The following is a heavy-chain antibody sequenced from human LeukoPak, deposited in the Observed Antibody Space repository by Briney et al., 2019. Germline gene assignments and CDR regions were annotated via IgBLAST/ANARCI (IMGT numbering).Heavy chain of an antibody. Sequence: GASVKVSCKASGYTFTSYDINWVRQATGQGLEWMGWMNPNSGNTGYAQKFQGRVTMTRNTSISTAYMELSSLRSDDTAVYYCARVYPQTCGSGSYYFDSPNWGQGTLVTVSS. CDR2: MNPNSGNT. D-gene: IGHD3-10*01. CDR1: GYTFTSYD. V-gene: IGHV1-8*01. CDR3: ARVYPQTCGSGSYYFDSPN. J-gene: IGHJ4*02.